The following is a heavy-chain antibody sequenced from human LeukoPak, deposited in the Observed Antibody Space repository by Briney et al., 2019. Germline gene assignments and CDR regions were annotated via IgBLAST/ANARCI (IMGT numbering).Heavy chain of an antibody. V-gene: IGHV3-48*02. D-gene: IGHD6-13*01. CDR2: TSSSSSTI. CDR1: GFTFSSCS. CDR3: ARDPHIAAAGTIFDY. J-gene: IGHJ4*02. Sequence: GGSLRLSCAVSGFTFSSCSMNWVSQAPGKGLEWVSYTSSSSSTIYYADSVKGRFTISRDNAKNSLYLQMNSLRDEDSAVYYCARDPHIAAAGTIFDYWGQGTLVTVSS.